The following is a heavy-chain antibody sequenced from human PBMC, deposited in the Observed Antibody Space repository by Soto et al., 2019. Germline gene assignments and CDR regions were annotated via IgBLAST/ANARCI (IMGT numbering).Heavy chain of an antibody. J-gene: IGHJ5*02. CDR1: GGTFSSYA. Sequence: QVQLVQSGAEVKKPGSSVKVSCKASGGTFSSYAISWVRQAPGQGLEWMGGIIPIFGTANYAQKFQGRVTITAVESTSTGYMELSSLRSEDTAVYYCARPPDHCRGGSCSSGLGWFDPWGQGTLVTVSS. V-gene: IGHV1-69*01. D-gene: IGHD2-15*01. CDR3: ARPPDHCRGGSCSSGLGWFDP. CDR2: IIPIFGTA.